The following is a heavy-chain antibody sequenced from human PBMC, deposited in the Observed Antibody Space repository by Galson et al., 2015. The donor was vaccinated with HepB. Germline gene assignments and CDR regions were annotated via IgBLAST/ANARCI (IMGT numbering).Heavy chain of an antibody. Sequence: SLRLSCAASGFIFSSAWLSWVRQAPGKGLEWVGRIKSKTDGGTTDYAAPVKGRFTISRDDSKNTLYLQMNSLKTEDTAVYYCTDLFYYDSSGTTIDDWGQGTLVTVSS. CDR3: TDLFYYDSSGTTIDD. CDR1: GFIFSSAW. J-gene: IGHJ4*02. V-gene: IGHV3-15*01. D-gene: IGHD3-22*01. CDR2: IKSKTDGGTT.